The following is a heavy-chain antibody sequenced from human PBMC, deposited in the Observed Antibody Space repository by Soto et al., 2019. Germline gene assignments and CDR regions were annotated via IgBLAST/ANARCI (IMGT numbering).Heavy chain of an antibody. CDR1: GFTFSSYG. Sequence: GGSLRLSCAASGFTFSSYGMHWVRQAPGKGLEWVAVIWYDGSNKYYADSVKGRFTISRDNSKNTLYLQMNSLRAEDTAVYYCARGRSAVAGRAQGALLDYWGQGTLVTVSS. CDR3: ARGRSAVAGRAQGALLDY. CDR2: IWYDGSNK. J-gene: IGHJ4*02. V-gene: IGHV3-33*01. D-gene: IGHD6-19*01.